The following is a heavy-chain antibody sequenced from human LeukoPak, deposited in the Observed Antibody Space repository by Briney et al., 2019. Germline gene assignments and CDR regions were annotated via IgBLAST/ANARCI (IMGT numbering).Heavy chain of an antibody. CDR3: AKRHEYSSSWYGSYYFDY. CDR1: GFTFSSYA. Sequence: GGSLTLSCAASGFTFSSYAMSWVRQAPGKGLEWVSAISGSGGSTYYADSVKGRFTISRDNSKNTLYLQMNSLRAEDTAVYYCAKRHEYSSSWYGSYYFDYWGQGTLVTVSS. J-gene: IGHJ4*02. D-gene: IGHD6-13*01. CDR2: ISGSGGST. V-gene: IGHV3-23*01.